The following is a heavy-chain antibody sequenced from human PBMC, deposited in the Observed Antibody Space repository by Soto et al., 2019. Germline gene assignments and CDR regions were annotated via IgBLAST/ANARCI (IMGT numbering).Heavy chain of an antibody. D-gene: IGHD6-6*01. CDR3: AKALQYSSSRDYFYYGMDV. J-gene: IGHJ6*02. CDR1: EFTLTTYW. Sequence: PGVSLGLSCAASEFTLTTYWTHWVRQTPGKGLEWVSGMNSGGRSYYADSVKGRFTISRDTSKNMLYLQMNSLRADDTAVFYCAKALQYSSSRDYFYYGMDVWGQGTTVTVFS. V-gene: IGHV3-53*01. CDR2: MNSGGRS.